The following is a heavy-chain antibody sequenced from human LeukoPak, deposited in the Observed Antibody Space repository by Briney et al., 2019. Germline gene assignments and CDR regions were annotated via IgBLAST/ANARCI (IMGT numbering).Heavy chain of an antibody. J-gene: IGHJ4*02. Sequence: GGSLRLSCAASGFTFSNAWMGWVRQAPGKGLEWVSAISGRGGSTFYADSAKGRFTISRDNSKNTLYLQMDSLRAEDTAEYYCAKDYYGSGSYYGFVGYWGQGTLVTVSS. CDR3: AKDYYGSGSYYGFVGY. CDR2: ISGRGGST. D-gene: IGHD3-10*01. V-gene: IGHV3-23*01. CDR1: GFTFSNAW.